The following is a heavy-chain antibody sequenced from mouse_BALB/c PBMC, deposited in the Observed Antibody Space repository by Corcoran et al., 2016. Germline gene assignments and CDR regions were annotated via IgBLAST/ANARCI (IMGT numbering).Heavy chain of an antibody. D-gene: IGHD4-1*01. V-gene: IGHV14-3*02. CDR1: GFNLKDTY. CDR3: ANWDY. Sequence: FQLQQSGAVLVKPGASVKLSFTASGFNLKDTYMHWLKQRPAQGLAWIGRIDPANGNTKYDPKFQGKATITADTSSNTAYLQLSSLTSEDTAVYYCANWDYWGQGTTLTDSS. J-gene: IGHJ2*01. CDR2: IDPANGNT.